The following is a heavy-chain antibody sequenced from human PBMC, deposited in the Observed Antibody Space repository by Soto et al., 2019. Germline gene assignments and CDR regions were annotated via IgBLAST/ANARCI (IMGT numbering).Heavy chain of an antibody. Sequence: SVKVSCAASVCTFSSYAISWVRQAPGQGLEWMGGIIPIFGTANYAQKFQGRVTITADESTSTAYMKLSSVTAADTAVYYCARKTVVVAARDYGMDVWGQGTTVTVSS. J-gene: IGHJ6*02. CDR1: VCTFSSYA. CDR3: ARKTVVVAARDYGMDV. CDR2: IIPIFGTA. V-gene: IGHV1-69*13. D-gene: IGHD2-15*01.